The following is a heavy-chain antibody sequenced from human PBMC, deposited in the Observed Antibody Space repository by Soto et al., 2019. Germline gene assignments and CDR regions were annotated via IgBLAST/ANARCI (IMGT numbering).Heavy chain of an antibody. D-gene: IGHD3-10*01. CDR2: MYNSGST. Sequence: SLTCTVSGGSISSYSWTWILQPPGKGLEWIGFMYNSGSTHYNPSLKSRVTISLDTSKNQFSLNLRSVTAADTAVYYCASMGYHYGSGSYPLDYWGQGTLVTVSS. V-gene: IGHV4-59*08. J-gene: IGHJ4*02. CDR1: GGSISSYS. CDR3: ASMGYHYGSGSYPLDY.